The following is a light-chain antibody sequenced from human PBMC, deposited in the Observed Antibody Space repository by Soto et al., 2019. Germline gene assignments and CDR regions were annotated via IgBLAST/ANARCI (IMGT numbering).Light chain of an antibody. CDR2: SNN. CDR3: AAWDDSLNGWV. V-gene: IGLV1-44*01. CDR1: SSNIGSNT. Sequence: QSVLTQPPSASGTPGQRVTISCSGSSSNIGSNTVNWYQQLPGTAPKLLIYSNNQRPSGVPDRFSGSKSGTSASLAISGPPSGDEADYYCAAWDDSLNGWVFGGGTKLTVL. J-gene: IGLJ3*02.